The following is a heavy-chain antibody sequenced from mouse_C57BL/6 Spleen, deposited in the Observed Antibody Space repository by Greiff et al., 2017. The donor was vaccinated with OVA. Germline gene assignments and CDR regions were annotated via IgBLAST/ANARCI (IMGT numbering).Heavy chain of an antibody. V-gene: IGHV1-81*01. J-gene: IGHJ2*01. Sequence: VQLQQSGAELARPGASVKLSCKASGYTFTSYGISWVKQRTGQGLEWIGEIYPRSGTTYYHEKFKGKATLTADKSSSTAYMELRSLTSEDSAVYFCARKDYGSSYYFDYWGQGTTLTVSS. D-gene: IGHD1-1*01. CDR1: GYTFTSYG. CDR2: IYPRSGTT. CDR3: ARKDYGSSYYFDY.